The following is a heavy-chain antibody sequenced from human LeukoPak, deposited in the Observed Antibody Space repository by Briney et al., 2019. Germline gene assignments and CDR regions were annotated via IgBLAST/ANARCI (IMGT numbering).Heavy chain of an antibody. V-gene: IGHV3-11*04. CDR2: ISSSGSTI. J-gene: IGHJ3*02. CDR1: GFTFSDYY. D-gene: IGHD2-2*01. CDR3: ARDRIVVVPAAIDAFDI. Sequence: PGGSLRLSCAASGFTFSDYYMSWIRQAPGKGLEWVSYISSSGSTIYYADSVKGRFTISRDNAKNSLYLQMNSLRAEDTAVYYCARDRIVVVPAAIDAFDIWGQGTMVTVSS.